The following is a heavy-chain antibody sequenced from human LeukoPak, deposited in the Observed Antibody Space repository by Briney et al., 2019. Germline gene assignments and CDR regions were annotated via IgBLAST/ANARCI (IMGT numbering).Heavy chain of an antibody. CDR1: GGSISSYY. CDR3: ARDFGSEWLTGYWFDP. D-gene: IGHD6-19*01. J-gene: IGHJ5*02. CDR2: IYTSGST. V-gene: IGHV4-4*07. Sequence: PSETLSLTCTVSGGSISSYYWSWIRQPAGKGLEWIGRIYTSGSTNYNPSLKSRVTMSVDTSKNQFSLKLSSVTAADTAVYYCARDFGSEWLTGYWFDPWGQGTLVTVSS.